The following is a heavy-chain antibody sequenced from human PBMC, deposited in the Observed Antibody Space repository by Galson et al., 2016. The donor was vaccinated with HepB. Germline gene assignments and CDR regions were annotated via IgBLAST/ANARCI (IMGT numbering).Heavy chain of an antibody. CDR3: VRDGDAYNFDY. J-gene: IGHJ4*02. D-gene: IGHD5-24*01. CDR1: GFTVSSND. Sequence: SLILSCAVSGFTVSSNDMSWVRQAPVKGLKWVSVIYSGGSTYYADSVKGRFTISRDNAKDTVHLQMNSLKMEDTAVYYCVRDGDAYNFDYWGQGILVTVSS. V-gene: IGHV3-53*01. CDR2: IYSGGST.